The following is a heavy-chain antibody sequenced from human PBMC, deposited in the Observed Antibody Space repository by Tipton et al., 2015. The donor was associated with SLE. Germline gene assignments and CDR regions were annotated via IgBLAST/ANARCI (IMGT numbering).Heavy chain of an antibody. J-gene: IGHJ4*02. CDR2: IYATGTT. V-gene: IGHV4-61*02. CDR3: AKTELIGNTNS. Sequence: LRLSCVVSGASVSSGRSYWHWIRQPAGKGLERIGLIYATGTTDYNPSLRSRVSISLDTSKNQFSLNLSSMTAADTAVYYCAKTELIGNTNSWGQGTLVTVSS. CDR1: GASVSSGRSY. D-gene: IGHD1-1*01.